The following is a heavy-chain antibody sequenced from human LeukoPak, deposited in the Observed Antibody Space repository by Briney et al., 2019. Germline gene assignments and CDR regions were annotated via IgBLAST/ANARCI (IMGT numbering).Heavy chain of an antibody. CDR3: ARPPYGSGDSFDI. J-gene: IGHJ3*02. Sequence: PSETLSLTCAVYGGSFSGYYWSWIRQPPGKGLEWIGEINHSGSTNYNPSLKSRVTISGDTSKKRFSLKLSSVTAADTAVYYCARPPYGSGDSFDIWGQGTMVTVSS. CDR1: GGSFSGYY. V-gene: IGHV4-34*01. CDR2: INHSGST. D-gene: IGHD3-10*01.